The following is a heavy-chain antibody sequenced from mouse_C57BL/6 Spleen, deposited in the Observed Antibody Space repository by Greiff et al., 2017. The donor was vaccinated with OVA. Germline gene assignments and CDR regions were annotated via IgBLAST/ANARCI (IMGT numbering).Heavy chain of an antibody. CDR2: ISSGSSTI. Sequence: EVHLVESGGGLVKPGGSLKLSCAASGFTFSDYGMHWVRQAPEKGLEWVAYISSGSSTIYYADTVKGRFTISRDNAKNTLFLQMTSLMSEDTAMYYCARSYDSFFDYWGQGTTLTVSS. J-gene: IGHJ2*01. D-gene: IGHD2-4*01. CDR1: GFTFSDYG. V-gene: IGHV5-17*01. CDR3: ARSYDSFFDY.